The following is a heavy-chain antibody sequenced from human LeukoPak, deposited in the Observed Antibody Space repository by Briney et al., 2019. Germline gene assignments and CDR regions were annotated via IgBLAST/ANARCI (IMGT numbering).Heavy chain of an antibody. CDR3: ARENSGWYGRLDY. D-gene: IGHD6-19*01. J-gene: IGHJ4*02. V-gene: IGHV4-4*07. CDR2: IYGSESI. CDR1: GASISIYY. Sequence: SETLSLTCTVSGASISIYYWSWIRQPAGKGLEWIGCIYGSESINYNPSLKSRVTMSVDTSKNQFSLKLSSVTAADTAVYYCARENSGWYGRLDYWGPGTLVTVSS.